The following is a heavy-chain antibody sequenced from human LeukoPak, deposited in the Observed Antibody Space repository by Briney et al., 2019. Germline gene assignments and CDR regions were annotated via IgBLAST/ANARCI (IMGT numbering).Heavy chain of an antibody. J-gene: IGHJ4*02. CDR1: GGSFTTYYWS. Sequence: TLSLTCTVSGGSFTTYYWSWIRQPPGKTLEWLAFIYWDDDKRYSPSLKSRLTITKDTSKNQVVLTMTNMDPVDTATYYCARYDGFKYYFDYWGQGTLVTVSS. D-gene: IGHD1-1*01. CDR2: IYWDDDK. CDR3: ARYDGFKYYFDY. V-gene: IGHV2-5*08.